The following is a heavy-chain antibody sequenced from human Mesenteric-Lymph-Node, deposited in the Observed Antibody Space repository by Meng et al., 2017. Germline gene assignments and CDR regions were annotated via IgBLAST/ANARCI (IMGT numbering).Heavy chain of an antibody. J-gene: IGHJ3*02. CDR1: GFTFSSYE. D-gene: IGHD6-19*01. CDR3: AGRDASGSYAFHI. CDR2: INNDGSDT. Sequence: GESLKISCAASGFTFSSYEMNWVRQAPGKGLEWVSRINNDGSDTVYADSVKGRFTISRDNTKNTLYLQMNSLRAEDTAVYYCAGRDASGSYAFHIWGRGTTVTVSS. V-gene: IGHV3-74*01.